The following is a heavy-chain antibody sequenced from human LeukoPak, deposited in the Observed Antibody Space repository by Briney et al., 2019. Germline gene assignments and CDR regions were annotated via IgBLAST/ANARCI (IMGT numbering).Heavy chain of an antibody. CDR2: ISGSGGST. CDR1: GFTFSSYS. J-gene: IGHJ4*02. V-gene: IGHV3-23*01. CDR3: AKDAPVNIVVVPAANS. Sequence: PGGSLRLSCAASGFTFSSYSMNWVRQAPGKGLEWVSAISGSGGSTYYADSVKGRFTISRDNSKNTLYLQMNSLRAEDTAVYYCAKDAPVNIVVVPAANSWGQGTLVTVSS. D-gene: IGHD2-2*01.